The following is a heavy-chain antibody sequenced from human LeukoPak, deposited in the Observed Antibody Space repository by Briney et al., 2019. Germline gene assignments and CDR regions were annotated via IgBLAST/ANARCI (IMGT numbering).Heavy chain of an antibody. CDR2: ISRTGNTI. CDR3: ARDLGSSTVTTAFDY. V-gene: IGHV3-11*01. CDR1: GFIFNDYY. D-gene: IGHD4-17*01. Sequence: GGSLRLSCTASGFIFNDYYMSWIRQTPGKGLEWLSYISRTGNTIYYRDSVKGRFTISRDNANNQLHLQMDNLRAEDTAVYSCARDLGSSTVTTAFDYWGQGTLVTVSS. J-gene: IGHJ4*02.